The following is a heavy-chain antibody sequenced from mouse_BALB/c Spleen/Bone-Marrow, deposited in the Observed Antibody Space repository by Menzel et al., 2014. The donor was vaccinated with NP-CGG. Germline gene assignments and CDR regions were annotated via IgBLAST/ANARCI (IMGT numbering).Heavy chain of an antibody. J-gene: IGHJ4*01. CDR3: ARKGPSNAMDY. CDR2: FHPFNDDT. V-gene: IGHV1-47*01. Sequence: VKLQESGAEVVKPGASVKMSCKALGYTFTTYPIEWMKQNHGKSLEWIGNFHPFNDDTKYNEKFKDKAKLTVEKSSSTVYLEVSRLTSDDSAFYYCARKGPSNAMDYWGQGTSVTVSS. CDR1: GYTFTTYP. D-gene: IGHD3-3*01.